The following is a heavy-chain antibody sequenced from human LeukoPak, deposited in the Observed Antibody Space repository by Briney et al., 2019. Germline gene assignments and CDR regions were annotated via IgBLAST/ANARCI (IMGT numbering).Heavy chain of an antibody. CDR2: ISGSGGST. CDR3: AKHLSSGWYGEIDY. D-gene: IGHD6-19*01. Sequence: PGGSLRLSCAASGFTFSSYAMSWVRQAPGKGLEWVSAISGSGGSTYYADSAKGRFTISRDNSKNTLYLQMNSLRAEDTAVYYCAKHLSSGWYGEIDYWGQGTLVTVSS. J-gene: IGHJ4*02. CDR1: GFTFSSYA. V-gene: IGHV3-23*01.